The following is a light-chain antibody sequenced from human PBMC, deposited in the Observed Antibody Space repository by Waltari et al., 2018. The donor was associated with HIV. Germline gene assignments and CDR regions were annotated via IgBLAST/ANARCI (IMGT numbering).Light chain of an antibody. CDR3: QVWDSGSDHV. J-gene: IGLJ1*01. CDR2: DDD. CDR1: NIGKGD. V-gene: IGLV3-21*01. Sequence: SYVLTQPHSITVDPGKTAKITCGGNNIGKGDVHWYQQKPGQAPILVIYDDDDRPSGIPDRFSGSNSDNTATLTINRVEVGDEADYYCQVWDSGSDHVFGSGTTVTVL.